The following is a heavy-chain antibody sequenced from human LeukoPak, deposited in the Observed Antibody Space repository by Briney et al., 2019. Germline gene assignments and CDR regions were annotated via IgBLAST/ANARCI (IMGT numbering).Heavy chain of an antibody. CDR2: IWYDGSNK. V-gene: IGHV3-33*01. D-gene: IGHD3-22*01. CDR1: GFTFSSYG. J-gene: IGHJ4*02. CDR3: ARDSGAPYYYDSSGYPLDY. Sequence: GGSLRLSCAASGFTFSSYGMHWVRQAPGKGLEWVAVIWYDGSNKYYADSVKGRLTISRDNSKNTLYLQMNSLRAEDTAVYYCARDSGAPYYYDSSGYPLDYWGQGTLVTVSS.